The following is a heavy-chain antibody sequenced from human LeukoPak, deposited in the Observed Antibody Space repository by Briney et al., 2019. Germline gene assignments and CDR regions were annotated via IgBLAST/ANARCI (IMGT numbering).Heavy chain of an antibody. CDR1: GYTFTGYY. CDR3: ARDRSDNWNYEWVGVWGGELAY. Sequence: ASVKVSCKASGYTFTGYYMHWVRQAPGQGLEWMGWINPNSGGTNYAQKFQGRVTMTRDTSISTAYMELSRLRSDDTAVYYCARDRSDNWNYEWVGVWGGELAYWGQGTLVTVSS. V-gene: IGHV1-2*02. CDR2: INPNSGGT. D-gene: IGHD1-7*01. J-gene: IGHJ4*02.